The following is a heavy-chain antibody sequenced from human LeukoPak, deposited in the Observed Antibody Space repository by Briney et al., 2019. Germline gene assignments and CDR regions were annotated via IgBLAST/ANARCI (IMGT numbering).Heavy chain of an antibody. J-gene: IGHJ4*02. Sequence: SETLSLTCTVSGGSISSGTYYWSWIRQHPGKGLEWIGYIYYSGSSYYNPSLKSRVIISVDTSENQFSLKPSSVTAADTAVYFCGRGLTYYFDSWGQGTLVTVSS. CDR3: GRGLTYYFDS. CDR2: IYYSGSS. V-gene: IGHV4-31*03. CDR1: GGSISSGTYY.